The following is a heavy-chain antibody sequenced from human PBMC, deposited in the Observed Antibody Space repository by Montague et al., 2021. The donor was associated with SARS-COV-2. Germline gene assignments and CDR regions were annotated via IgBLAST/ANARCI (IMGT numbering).Heavy chain of an antibody. D-gene: IGHD2-21*02. Sequence: SETLSLTCVVSGGSISSGNWWSWVRRPPGKGLEWIGESIIVGAPATKYNPSLKSRVTISADKSKSQFSLRVTSVTAADTAVYYCARRTWGDSGVFDIWGRGTKVIVSS. CDR1: GGSISSGNW. CDR2: SIIVGAP. J-gene: IGHJ3*02. V-gene: IGHV4-4*02. CDR3: ARRTWGDSGVFDI.